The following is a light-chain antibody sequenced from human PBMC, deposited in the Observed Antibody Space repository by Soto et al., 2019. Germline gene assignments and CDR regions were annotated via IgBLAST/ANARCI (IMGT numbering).Light chain of an antibody. V-gene: IGLV2-23*02. J-gene: IGLJ1*01. Sequence: QSVLTQPPSASGSPGQSVTISCTGTSSDVGGYNHVSWYQQHPGKAPKLMIYEVSKRPSGVSNRFSGSKSGNTASLTISGLQAEDEADYHCCSYAGSYTYVFGPGTKVTVL. CDR1: SSDVGGYNH. CDR3: CSYAGSYTYV. CDR2: EVS.